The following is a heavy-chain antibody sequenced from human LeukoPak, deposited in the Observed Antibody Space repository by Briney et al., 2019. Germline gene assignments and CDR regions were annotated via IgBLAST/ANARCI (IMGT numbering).Heavy chain of an antibody. CDR2: IYYSGST. CDR3: ARDLRVGFDP. D-gene: IGHD2-15*01. Sequence: SETLSLTCTVSGGSISSYYWSWLRQPPGKGLEWIGSIYYSGSTYYNPSLKSRVTISVDTSKNQFSLKLSSVTAADTAVYYCARDLRVGFDPWGQGTLVTVSS. J-gene: IGHJ5*02. V-gene: IGHV4-59*05. CDR1: GGSISSYY.